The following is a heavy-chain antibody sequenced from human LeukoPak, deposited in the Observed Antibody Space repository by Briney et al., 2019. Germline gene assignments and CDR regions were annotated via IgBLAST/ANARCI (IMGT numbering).Heavy chain of an antibody. CDR3: AKADTTLRYFDWLLRSVDY. D-gene: IGHD3-9*01. CDR2: TSGSGGST. CDR1: GFTFSSYA. J-gene: IGHJ4*02. Sequence: GGSLRLSCAASGFTFSSYAMSWVRQAPGKGLEWVSATSGSGGSTYYADSVKGRFTISRDNSKNTLYLQMNSLRAEDTAVYYCAKADTTLRYFDWLLRSVDYWGQGTLVTVSS. V-gene: IGHV3-23*01.